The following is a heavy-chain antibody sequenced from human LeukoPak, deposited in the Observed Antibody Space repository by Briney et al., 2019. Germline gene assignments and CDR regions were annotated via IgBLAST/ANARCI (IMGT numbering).Heavy chain of an antibody. J-gene: IGHJ4*02. D-gene: IGHD6-6*01. CDR1: GGTFSSYA. Sequence: ASVKVSCKASGGTFSSYAISWVRQAPGQGFEWMGGIIPIFGTANYAQKFQGRVTITTDESTSTAYMELSSLRSGDTAVYYCAGLHYSSIAATRDYWGQGTLVTVSS. V-gene: IGHV1-69*05. CDR2: IIPIFGTA. CDR3: AGLHYSSIAATRDY.